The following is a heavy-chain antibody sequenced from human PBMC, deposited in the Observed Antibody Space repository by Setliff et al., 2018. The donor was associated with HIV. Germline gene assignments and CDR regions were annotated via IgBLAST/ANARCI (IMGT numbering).Heavy chain of an antibody. CDR2: VYNSGIT. Sequence: LSLTCAVSGGSVSSPSYYWGWIRQPPGKGLEWIGSVYNSGITFKNPSLKSRVTISVDRSGNQFSLRLTSVTAADTAVYYCATCRHRPSNWFDPWGQGTVVTVSS. V-gene: IGHV4-39*07. CDR1: GGSVSSPSYY. J-gene: IGHJ5*02. CDR3: ATCRHRPSNWFDP.